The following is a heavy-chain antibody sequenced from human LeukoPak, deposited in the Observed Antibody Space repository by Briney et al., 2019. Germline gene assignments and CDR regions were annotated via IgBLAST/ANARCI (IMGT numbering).Heavy chain of an antibody. CDR2: IYHSGST. CDR3: ARHRTGTTRGHDY. V-gene: IGHV4-4*02. Sequence: SETLSLTCAVSGGSISSSNWWSWVRQPPGKGLEWIGEIYHSGSTNYNPSLKSRVTISVDTSKNQFSLKLSSVTAADTAVYYCARHRTGTTRGHDYWGQGTLVTVSS. D-gene: IGHD1-1*01. J-gene: IGHJ4*02. CDR1: GGSISSSNW.